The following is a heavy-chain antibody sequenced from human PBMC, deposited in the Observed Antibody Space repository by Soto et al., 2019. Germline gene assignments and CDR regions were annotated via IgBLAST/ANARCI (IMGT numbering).Heavy chain of an antibody. V-gene: IGHV4-59*12. CDR2: IYYSGST. J-gene: IGHJ1*01. D-gene: IGHD2-15*01. Sequence: SETLSLTCTVSGGSISSYYWSWIRQPPGKGLEWIGYIYYSGSTNYNPSLKSRVTISVDTSKNQFSLKLSSVTAADTAVYYCASQYCSGGSCYSGDNAEYFQHWGQGTLVTVSS. CDR3: ASQYCSGGSCYSGDNAEYFQH. CDR1: GGSISSYY.